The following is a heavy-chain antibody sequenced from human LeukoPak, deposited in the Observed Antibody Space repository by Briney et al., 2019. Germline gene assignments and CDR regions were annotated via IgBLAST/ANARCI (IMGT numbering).Heavy chain of an antibody. CDR3: ARVRRWIQLGLDC. CDR2: ISHDASNE. J-gene: IGHJ4*02. Sequence: PGRGLRVSCVASGLSFSRYAMYWVRLDPGEGREWVALISHDASNEYYADSVKGRFTISRDNSKNTLYLQMTSLRAEDTALYYCARVRRWIQLGLDCWGQGTLVPVSS. V-gene: IGHV3-30-3*01. CDR1: GLSFSRYA. D-gene: IGHD5-24*01.